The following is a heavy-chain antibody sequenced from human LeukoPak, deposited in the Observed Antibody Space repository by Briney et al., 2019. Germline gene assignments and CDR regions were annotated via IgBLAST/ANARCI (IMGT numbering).Heavy chain of an antibody. D-gene: IGHD3-3*01. J-gene: IGHJ5*02. V-gene: IGHV4-4*07. Sequence: SETLSLTCTVSGGYISSYYWSWIRQPAGKGLEWIGRIYTSGSANYNPSLKSRVTMSVDTSKNQFSLKLSSVTAADTAVYYCARETLTYYDFWSGQYNWFDPWGQGTLVTVSS. CDR1: GGYISSYY. CDR3: ARETLTYYDFWSGQYNWFDP. CDR2: IYTSGSA.